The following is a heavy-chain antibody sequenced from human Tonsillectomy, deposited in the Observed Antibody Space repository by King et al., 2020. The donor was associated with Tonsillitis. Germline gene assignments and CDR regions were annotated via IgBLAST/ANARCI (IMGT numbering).Heavy chain of an antibody. CDR3: ARDLNWAFDY. Sequence: VQLVESGGGLVQPGGSLRLSCVVSGFSFSPYSVNWVRQAPGKGLEWLSYISGSGSPLSYADSVKGRFTISRDNAKNSLFLQMNSLRAEDTAVYYCARDLNWAFDYWGQGILVTVSS. V-gene: IGHV3-48*01. D-gene: IGHD7-27*01. CDR1: GFSFSPYS. J-gene: IGHJ4*02. CDR2: ISGSGSPL.